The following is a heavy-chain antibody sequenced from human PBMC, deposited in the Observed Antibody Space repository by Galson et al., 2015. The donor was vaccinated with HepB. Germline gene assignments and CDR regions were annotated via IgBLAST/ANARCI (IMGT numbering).Heavy chain of an antibody. Sequence: SLRLSCAASGFTFSTYSMNWVRQAPGKGLEWVSSISSSSSYIYYADSVKGRFTISRDNAKNSLYLQMNSLRAEDTAVYYCARELVPADYYYYGMDVWGQGTTVTVSS. V-gene: IGHV3-21*01. CDR2: ISSSSSYI. D-gene: IGHD2-2*01. J-gene: IGHJ6*02. CDR1: GFTFSTYS. CDR3: ARELVPADYYYYGMDV.